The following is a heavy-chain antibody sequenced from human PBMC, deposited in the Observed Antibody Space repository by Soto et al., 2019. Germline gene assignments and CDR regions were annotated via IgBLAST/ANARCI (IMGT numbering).Heavy chain of an antibody. CDR3: GRAHDYGNWFDP. V-gene: IGHV1-69*13. Sequence: SVKVSCKASGGTFSSYAISWVRQAPGQGLEWMGGIIPIFGTANYAQKFQGRVTITADESTSTAYMELSCLRSEDTAVYYCGRAHDYGNWFDPWGQGTLVTVSS. D-gene: IGHD4-17*01. CDR2: IIPIFGTA. J-gene: IGHJ5*02. CDR1: GGTFSSYA.